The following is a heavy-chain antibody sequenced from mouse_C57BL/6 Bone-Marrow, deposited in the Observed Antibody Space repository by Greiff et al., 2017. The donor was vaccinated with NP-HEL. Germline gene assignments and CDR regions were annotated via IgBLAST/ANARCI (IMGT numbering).Heavy chain of an antibody. CDR2: INPSNGGT. D-gene: IGHD2-4*01. V-gene: IGHV1-53*01. CDR1: GYTFTSYW. J-gene: IGHJ3*01. CDR3: ARSIYYDYDVRFAY. Sequence: QVQLKQSGTELVKPGASVKLSCKASGYTFTSYWMHWVKQRPGQGLEWIGNINPSNGGTNYNEKFKSKATLTVDKSSSTAYMQLSSLTSEDSAVYYCARSIYYDYDVRFAYWGQGTLVTVSA.